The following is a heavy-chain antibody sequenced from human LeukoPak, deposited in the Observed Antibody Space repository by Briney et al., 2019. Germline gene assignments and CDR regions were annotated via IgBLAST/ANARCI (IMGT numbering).Heavy chain of an antibody. CDR3: ARDDSRGYNYGHYYYYMDV. V-gene: IGHV4-61*02. D-gene: IGHD5-18*01. CDR1: GASISSPSYY. J-gene: IGHJ6*03. Sequence: SQTLSLTCTVSGASISSPSYYWAWIRQPAGKPLEWIGRIHIGGNTNYNPSLSSRVTISVDTSKSQFSLKLNSVTAADTAVYYCARDDSRGYNYGHYYYYMDVWGKGTTVTVSS. CDR2: IHIGGNT.